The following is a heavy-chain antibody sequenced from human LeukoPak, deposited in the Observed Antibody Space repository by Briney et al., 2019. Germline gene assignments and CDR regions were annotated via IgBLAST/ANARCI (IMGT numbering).Heavy chain of an antibody. CDR3: ARDKKVGATNFDY. CDR1: GFTFSSYW. Sequence: PGGSLRLSCAASGFTFSSYWMSWVRQAPGKGLEWVANIKQDGSDKYYVDSVKGRFTISRDNAKNSLYLQMNSLRAEDTAVYYCARDKKVGATNFDYWGQGTLVTVSS. D-gene: IGHD1-26*01. V-gene: IGHV3-7*03. J-gene: IGHJ4*02. CDR2: IKQDGSDK.